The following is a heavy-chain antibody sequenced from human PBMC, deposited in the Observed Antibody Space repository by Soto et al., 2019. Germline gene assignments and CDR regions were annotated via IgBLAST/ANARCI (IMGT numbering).Heavy chain of an antibody. CDR1: GGSVSNDNFY. Sequence: SETLSLTCTVSGGSVSNDNFYWSWIRQPPGKGLEWIGYVHSSGITNYNPSLKRRVTISVDTSRNQFSLRLSSVTAADTAVYYCARGLTMGQLPSHFDHWGQGALVTVSS. D-gene: IGHD3-16*01. J-gene: IGHJ5*02. CDR3: ARGLTMGQLPSHFDH. CDR2: VHSSGIT. V-gene: IGHV4-61*01.